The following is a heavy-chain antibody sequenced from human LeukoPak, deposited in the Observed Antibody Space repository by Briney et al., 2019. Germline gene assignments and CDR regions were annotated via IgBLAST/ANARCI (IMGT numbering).Heavy chain of an antibody. CDR2: ISGSGGST. Sequence: GGSLRLSCAASGFSFSSYAMSWVRQAPGKGLEWVSGISGSGGSTYYADSVKGRFTISRDNSKNTLYLQMNSLRAEDTAVYYCARDQGYWYFDLWGRGTLVTVSS. CDR1: GFSFSSYA. CDR3: ARDQGYWYFDL. V-gene: IGHV3-23*01. J-gene: IGHJ2*01.